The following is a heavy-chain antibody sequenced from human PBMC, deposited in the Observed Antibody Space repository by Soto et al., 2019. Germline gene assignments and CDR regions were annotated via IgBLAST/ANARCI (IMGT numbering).Heavy chain of an antibody. V-gene: IGHV4-4*07. D-gene: IGHD3-3*01. J-gene: IGHJ5*02. CDR3: ARGQRFSDWFDP. CDR2: IYSSGST. CDR1: GGAISTYY. Sequence: SESLSLTCTVSGGAISTYYWTWIRQPAGKGLEWIGRIYSSGSTKYNPSLQSRVTMSLDTSNNQFSLRLTSVTAADTAVYYCARGQRFSDWFDPWGQGTLVTVSS.